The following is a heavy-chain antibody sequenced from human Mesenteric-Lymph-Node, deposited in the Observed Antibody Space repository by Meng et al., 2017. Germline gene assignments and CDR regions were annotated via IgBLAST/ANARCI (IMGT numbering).Heavy chain of an antibody. CDR3: ARGRYCTTGACPYYFDS. V-gene: IGHV1-8*01. D-gene: IGHD2-8*01. Sequence: ASVKVSCKASGYTFTNFDINWVRQATGQGLEWMGWMNPDSGNTGYAQIFQGRVTMTRDTSITTAYMELSSLRSEDTAVYYCARGRYCTTGACPYYFDSWGQGTPVTVSS. J-gene: IGHJ4*02. CDR1: GYTFTNFD. CDR2: MNPDSGNT.